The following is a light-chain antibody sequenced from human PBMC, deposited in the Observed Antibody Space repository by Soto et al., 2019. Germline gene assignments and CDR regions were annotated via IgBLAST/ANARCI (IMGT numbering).Light chain of an antibody. J-gene: IGLJ1*01. CDR3: QSYDSSMIGYV. CDR1: SSNIGAGYD. Sequence: QAVVTQPPSVSGAPGQRVTISCTGSSSNIGAGYDVHWYQELPGTAPKLLIYANTNRPSGVPDRFSGSKSGTSASLAITGLQAEDEADYYCQSYDSSMIGYVFGTGTKLTVL. V-gene: IGLV1-40*01. CDR2: ANT.